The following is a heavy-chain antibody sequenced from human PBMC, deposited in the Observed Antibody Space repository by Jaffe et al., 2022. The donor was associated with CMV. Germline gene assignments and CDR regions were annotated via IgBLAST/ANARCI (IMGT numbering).Heavy chain of an antibody. CDR2: IKEDGSEK. D-gene: IGHD2-15*01. Sequence: EVQLVESGGGLVQSGGSLRLSCAASGFTFSYYWMSWVRQGPGKGLEWVANIKEDGSEKYYVDSVKGRFTIARDNAKNSLFLQMNSLRAEDTAVYYCARDLKGDYGGNLWGQGTLVIVSS. J-gene: IGHJ4*02. CDR1: GFTFSYYW. CDR3: ARDLKGDYGGNL. V-gene: IGHV3-7*03.